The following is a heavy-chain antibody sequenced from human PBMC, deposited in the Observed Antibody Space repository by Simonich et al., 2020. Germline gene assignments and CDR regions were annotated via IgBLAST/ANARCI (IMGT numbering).Heavy chain of an antibody. CDR2: STPNSGGT. CDR1: GYTFTGYY. CDR3: ARDPVVPAAIRNAFDI. D-gene: IGHD2-2*01. Sequence: QVQLVQSGAEVKKPGASVKVSCKASGYTFTGYYMHWVRQAPGQGLEWMGWSTPNSGGTNYAKKFQGRVTMTRDTSISTAYMELSRLRSDDTAVYYCARDPVVPAAIRNAFDIWGQGTMVTVSS. V-gene: IGHV1-2*02. J-gene: IGHJ3*02.